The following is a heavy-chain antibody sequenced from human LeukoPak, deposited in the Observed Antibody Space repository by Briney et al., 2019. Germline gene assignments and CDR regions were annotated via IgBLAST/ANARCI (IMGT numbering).Heavy chain of an antibody. J-gene: IGHJ4*02. CDR2: VYPGDSDT. Sequence: GESLKISCKGSGYSFTTYWIGWVRQMPGKGLKWMGIVYPGDSDTRYSPSFQGQVTISADKSISTAYLQWSSLKASDTAMYYCARLSAYGDYRLDYWGQGTLVTVSS. CDR3: ARLSAYGDYRLDY. CDR1: GYSFTTYW. V-gene: IGHV5-51*01. D-gene: IGHD4-17*01.